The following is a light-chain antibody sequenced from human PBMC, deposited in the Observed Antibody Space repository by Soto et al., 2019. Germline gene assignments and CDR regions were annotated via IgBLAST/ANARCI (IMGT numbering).Light chain of an antibody. CDR1: SNDVGGFNY. J-gene: IGLJ1*01. Sequence: QSALTQPASVSGSPGQSITISCTGTSNDVGGFNYVPWYQQLPGKAPKLVIYDVTHRTSGVSDRFSGSRSGNTASLTISGLQAEDEADYYCTSFTSGSTPYVLGTGTKVTVL. V-gene: IGLV2-14*03. CDR2: DVT. CDR3: TSFTSGSTPYV.